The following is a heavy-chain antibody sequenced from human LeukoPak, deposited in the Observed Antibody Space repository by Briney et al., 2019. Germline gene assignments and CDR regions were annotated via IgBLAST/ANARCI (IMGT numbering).Heavy chain of an antibody. CDR1: GGTFSSYA. CDR3: ASDTWYYYDSSAVIPFDDY. J-gene: IGHJ4*02. V-gene: IGHV1-69*05. D-gene: IGHD3-22*01. CDR2: IIPIFGTA. Sequence: ASVKVSCKASGGTFSSYAISWVRQAPGQGLEWMGGIIPIFGTANYAQKFQGRVTITTDESTSTAYMELSSLRSEDTAVYYCASDTWYYYDSSAVIPFDDYWGQGTLVTVSS.